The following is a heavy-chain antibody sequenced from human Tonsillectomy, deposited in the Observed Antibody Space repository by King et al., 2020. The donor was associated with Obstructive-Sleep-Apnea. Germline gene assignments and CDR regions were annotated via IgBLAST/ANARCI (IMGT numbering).Heavy chain of an antibody. Sequence: VQLVESGGGVVQPGGSLRLSCTASGFTFGHYTMHWVRQAPGKGLEWVALMSHDEIIHHHAHSVKGRFTISRDNSRKILYLQMNRLTDEDTAVYYCARDHSASWYTRFQYWGQGTLVTVSS. J-gene: IGHJ1*01. D-gene: IGHD6-13*01. V-gene: IGHV3-30*04. CDR1: GFTFGHYT. CDR2: MSHDEIIH. CDR3: ARDHSASWYTRFQY.